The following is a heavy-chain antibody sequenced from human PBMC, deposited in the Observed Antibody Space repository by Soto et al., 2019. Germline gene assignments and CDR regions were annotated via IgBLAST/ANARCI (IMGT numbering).Heavy chain of an antibody. D-gene: IGHD5-12*01. V-gene: IGHV3-7*01. CDR3: ARWVPAFEWLRQLRIGGYFDY. Sequence: EVQLVESGGGLVQPGGSLRLSCAASGFTFSSYWMSWVRQAPGKGLEWVANIKQDGSEKYYVDSVKGRFTISRDNAKNSLYLQMNGLRAEDTAVYYCARWVPAFEWLRQLRIGGYFDYWGQGTLVTVSS. J-gene: IGHJ4*02. CDR2: IKQDGSEK. CDR1: GFTFSSYW.